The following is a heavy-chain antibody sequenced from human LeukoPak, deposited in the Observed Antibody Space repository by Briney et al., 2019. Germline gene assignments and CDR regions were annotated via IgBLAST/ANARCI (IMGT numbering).Heavy chain of an antibody. CDR2: IIPIFGTA. D-gene: IGHD1-26*01. CDR1: GGTLSSYA. J-gene: IGHJ3*02. CDR3: ARDRYSGSLGAFDI. Sequence: ASVKVSCKASGGTLSSYAISWVRQAPGQGLEWMGRIIPIFGTANYAQKFQGRVTITTDESTSTAYMELSSLRSEDTAVYYCARDRYSGSLGAFDIWGQGTMVTVSS. V-gene: IGHV1-69*05.